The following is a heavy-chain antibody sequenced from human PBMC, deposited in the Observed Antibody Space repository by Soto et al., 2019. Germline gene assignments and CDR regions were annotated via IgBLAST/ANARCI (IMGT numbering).Heavy chain of an antibody. CDR3: AGYKWSDEEAFDF. V-gene: IGHV4-59*08. CDR1: SGSFSSHY. CDR2: IFHSGST. D-gene: IGHD1-20*01. Sequence: QVELQESGPGLVKPSETLSLTCTVSSGSFSSHYWSWIRLPPGKGLEWIGYIFHSGSTNYNPSLKSRVTISVDTSKSQFSLKLSSVTAADTAVYYCAGYKWSDEEAFDFWGQGTMVTVSS. J-gene: IGHJ3*01.